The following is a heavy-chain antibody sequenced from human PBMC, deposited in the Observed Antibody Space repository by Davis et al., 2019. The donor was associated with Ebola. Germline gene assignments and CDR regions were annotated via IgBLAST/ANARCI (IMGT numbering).Heavy chain of an antibody. CDR3: AREVTGTPFSFDY. V-gene: IGHV4-34*01. D-gene: IGHD1-7*01. J-gene: IGHJ4*02. Sequence: MPSETLSLTCAVYGGSFSGYYWSWIRQPPGKGLEWIGEINHSGSTNYNPSLKSRVTISVDTSKNQFSLKLSSVTAADTAVYYCAREVTGTPFSFDYWGQGTLVTASS. CDR1: GGSFSGYY. CDR2: INHSGST.